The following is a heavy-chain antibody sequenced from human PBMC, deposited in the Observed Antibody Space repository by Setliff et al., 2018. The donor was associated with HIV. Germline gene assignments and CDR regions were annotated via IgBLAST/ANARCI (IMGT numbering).Heavy chain of an antibody. J-gene: IGHJ4*02. Sequence: SETLSLTCSVAYSSLTSNNFYWGWIRQPPGRGLEWIGNIYYTGTTYYNSSLKSRVRISVDTSTNQFSLNVTSVTAADTAVYYCARGNYYNMWADPFDYWGQGTLVTVSS. CDR1: YSSLTSNNFY. CDR3: ARGNYYNMWADPFDY. V-gene: IGHV4-39*07. D-gene: IGHD3-10*01. CDR2: IYYTGTT.